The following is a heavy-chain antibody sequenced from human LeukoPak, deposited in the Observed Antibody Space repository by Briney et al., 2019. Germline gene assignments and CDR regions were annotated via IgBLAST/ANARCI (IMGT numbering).Heavy chain of an antibody. CDR2: VYWNDDK. D-gene: IGHD3-10*01. J-gene: IGHJ3*02. Sequence: ESGPTLVKPTQTLTLTCTLSGFSLSATGVCVGWIRQPPGKALEWLGFVYWNDDKRYSPSLKTRLTLTKDTSKNQVVLTMTNMDPADTATHYCAPRSSVTSFDIWGQGTMVTVSS. CDR1: GFSLSATGVC. V-gene: IGHV2-5*01. CDR3: APRSSVTSFDI.